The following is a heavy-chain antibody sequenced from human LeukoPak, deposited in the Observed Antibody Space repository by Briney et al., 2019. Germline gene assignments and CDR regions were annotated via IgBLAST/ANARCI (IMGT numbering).Heavy chain of an antibody. CDR3: AREGGDGYHFDY. D-gene: IGHD5-24*01. Sequence: GGSLRLSCAVSGFTFSSYWMHWVRQAPGKGVVWVSRINSDGSSISYADSVKGRFTISRDNAKNTLSLQMNSLRAEDTAVYYCAREGGDGYHFDYWGQGALVTVSS. V-gene: IGHV3-74*01. CDR2: INSDGSSI. CDR1: GFTFSSYW. J-gene: IGHJ4*02.